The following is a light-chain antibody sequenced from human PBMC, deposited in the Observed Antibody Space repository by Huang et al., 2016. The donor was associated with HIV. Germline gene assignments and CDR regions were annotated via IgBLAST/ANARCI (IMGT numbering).Light chain of an antibody. CDR1: QSLLHSNGYNY. J-gene: IGKJ3*01. V-gene: IGKV2-28*01. CDR3: MQALQTPLT. CDR2: WGS. Sequence: DLVMTQSPLSLPVTPGEPASISCRSSQSLLHSNGYNYLDWYLQKPGQSPQLLIYWGSNRASGVPDRFSGSGSGTDFTLKISRVEADDVGVYYCMQALQTPLTFGPGTKVDIK.